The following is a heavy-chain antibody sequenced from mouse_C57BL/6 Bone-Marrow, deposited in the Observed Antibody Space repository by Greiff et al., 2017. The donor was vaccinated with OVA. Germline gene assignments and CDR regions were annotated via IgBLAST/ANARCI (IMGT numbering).Heavy chain of an antibody. V-gene: IGHV1-4*01. CDR2: INPSSGYT. CDR1: GYTFTSYT. J-gene: IGHJ2*01. Sequence: QVQLKESGAELARPGASVKMSCKASGYTFTSYTMHWVKQRPGQGLEWIGYINPSSGYTKYNQKFKDKATLTADKSSSTAYMQLSSLTSEDSAVYYCARFLDDGYYLFDYWGQGTTLTVSS. D-gene: IGHD2-3*01. CDR3: ARFLDDGYYLFDY.